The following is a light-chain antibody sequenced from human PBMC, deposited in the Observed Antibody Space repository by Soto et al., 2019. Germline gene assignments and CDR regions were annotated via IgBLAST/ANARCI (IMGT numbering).Light chain of an antibody. J-gene: IGKJ5*01. CDR2: AAS. Sequence: AIRMTQSPSSFSASTGDRVTITCRASQGISSYLAWYQQKPGKAPKLLIYAASTLQSGVPSRFSGSGSGTDFTLTISCLQSEAFATYYCQQYYSYPPITFGQGTRLEIK. V-gene: IGKV1-8*01. CDR3: QQYYSYPPIT. CDR1: QGISSY.